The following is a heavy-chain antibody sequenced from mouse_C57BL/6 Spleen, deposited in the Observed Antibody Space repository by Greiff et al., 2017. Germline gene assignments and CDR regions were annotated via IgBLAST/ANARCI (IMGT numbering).Heavy chain of an antibody. J-gene: IGHJ2*01. CDR2: INPNNGGT. CDR1: GYTFTDYN. V-gene: IGHV1-22*01. D-gene: IGHD1-1*01. Sequence: VHVKQSGPELVKPGASVKMSCKASGYTFTDYNMHWVKQSHGKSLEWIGYINPNNGGTSYNQKFKGKATLTVNKSSSTAYMELRSLTSEDSAVYYCARGIPSITTVVATNYWGQGTTLTVSS. CDR3: ARGIPSITTVVATNY.